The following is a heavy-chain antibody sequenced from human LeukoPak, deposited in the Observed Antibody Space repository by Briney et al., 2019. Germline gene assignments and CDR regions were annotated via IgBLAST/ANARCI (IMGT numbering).Heavy chain of an antibody. J-gene: IGHJ6*02. CDR2: IKQDGSEK. CDR3: ARSETTYYYDSSVYFYYYYGVDV. CDR1: GFTFSNYW. Sequence: PGGSLRLSCAASGFTFSNYWMTWVRQAPGKGLEWVANIKQDGSEKYYVDSVKGRFTISRDNAKNSLYLQMNSLRAEDTAVYYCARSETTYYYDSSVYFYYYYGVDVWGQGTTITVSS. V-gene: IGHV3-7*01. D-gene: IGHD3-22*01.